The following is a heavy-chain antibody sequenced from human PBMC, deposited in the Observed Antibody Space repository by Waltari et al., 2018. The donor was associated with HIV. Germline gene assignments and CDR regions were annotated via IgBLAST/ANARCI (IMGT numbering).Heavy chain of an antibody. V-gene: IGHV3-48*02. J-gene: IGHJ4*02. Sequence: EVQLVESGGGLVPPGGCLRLYCAASGFTLPRYSMKWVRQAPGRGLEWLSYITSDGRAKVYADSVKGRFTISRDNAKNSLYLEMNSLRDEDTAVYYCARDDQWAFDYWGQGTLVIVSS. CDR3: ARDDQWAFDY. CDR2: ITSDGRAK. CDR1: GFTLPRYS. D-gene: IGHD1-26*01.